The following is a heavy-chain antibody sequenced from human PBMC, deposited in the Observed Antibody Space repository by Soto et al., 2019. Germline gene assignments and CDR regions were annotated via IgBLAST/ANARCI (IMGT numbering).Heavy chain of an antibody. CDR1: GFTFSNYG. CDR2: ISRRSSYI. Sequence: GGSLRLSCAASGFTFSNYGMNWVRQAPGKGLEWVSSISRRSSYIYYAESVKGRFTISRDNAQNSLYLQMNSQRAEDTAVYYCARDYYRFNSGYGFSMDVWGQGTTVTVSS. D-gene: IGHD5-12*01. CDR3: ARDYYRFNSGYGFSMDV. V-gene: IGHV3-21*01. J-gene: IGHJ6*02.